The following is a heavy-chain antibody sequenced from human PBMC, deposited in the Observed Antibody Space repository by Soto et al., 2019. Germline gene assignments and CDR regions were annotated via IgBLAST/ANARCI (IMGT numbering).Heavy chain of an antibody. J-gene: IGHJ4*02. V-gene: IGHV3-23*01. CDR3: ARKSTYYDYIWGSYRYTGPYDY. CDR1: GFTFSSYA. Sequence: EVQLLESGGGLVQPGGSLRLSCEASGFTFSSYAMSWVRQAPGKGLEWVSAISGSGGSTYYADSVKGRFTISRDNSKNTLYLQMNSLRAEDTAVYYCARKSTYYDYIWGSYRYTGPYDYWGQGTLVTVSS. D-gene: IGHD3-16*02. CDR2: ISGSGGST.